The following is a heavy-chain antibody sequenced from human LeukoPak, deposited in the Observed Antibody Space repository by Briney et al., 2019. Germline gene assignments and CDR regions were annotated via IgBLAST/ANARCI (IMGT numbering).Heavy chain of an antibody. CDR1: GFTFSSYG. CDR3: AKDPPPYIVVVVAATIDY. J-gene: IGHJ4*02. V-gene: IGHV3-30*18. Sequence: GRSLRLSCAASGFTFSSYGMHWVRQAPGKGLEWVAVISYDGSNKYYADSVKGRFTISRDNSKNTLYLQMNSLRAEDTAVYYCAKDPPPYIVVVVAATIDYWGQGTLVTVSS. CDR2: ISYDGSNK. D-gene: IGHD2-15*01.